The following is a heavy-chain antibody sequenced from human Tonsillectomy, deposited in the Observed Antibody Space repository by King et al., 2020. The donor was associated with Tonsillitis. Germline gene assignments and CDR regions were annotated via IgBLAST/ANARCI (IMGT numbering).Heavy chain of an antibody. J-gene: IGHJ3*02. CDR1: GFTFSSYA. CDR2: ISGSGGST. D-gene: IGHD3-22*01. Sequence: VQLVESGGGLVQPGGSLRLSCAASGFTFSSYAMSWVRQAPGKGLEWVSAISGSGGSTYYADSVKGRFTLSRDNSKNTLYLQMNSLRAEDTAVYYCAKDYYDSSGFHHAFDIWGQGTMVTVSS. V-gene: IGHV3-23*04. CDR3: AKDYYDSSGFHHAFDI.